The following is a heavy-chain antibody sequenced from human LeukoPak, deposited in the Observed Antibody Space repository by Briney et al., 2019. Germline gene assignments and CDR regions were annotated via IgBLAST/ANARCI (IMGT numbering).Heavy chain of an antibody. CDR1: GFTFSSYA. CDR2: ISGSGAGT. V-gene: IGHV3-23*01. CDR3: ARTMTSDPWI. Sequence: GGSLRLSCAASGFTFSSYAMSWVRQAPGKGLEWVSTISGSGAGTYYADSVKGRFTVSRDNSKNTLYLHMNSLRAEDTAVYYCARTMTSDPWIWGQGALVTVSS. J-gene: IGHJ4*02. D-gene: IGHD4-17*01.